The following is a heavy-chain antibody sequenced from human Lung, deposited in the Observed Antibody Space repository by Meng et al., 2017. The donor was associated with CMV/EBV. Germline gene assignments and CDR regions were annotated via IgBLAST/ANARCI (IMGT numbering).Heavy chain of an antibody. CDR3: AKDPNPHYYDSSGLDY. CDR2: IRYDGSNK. J-gene: IGHJ4*02. CDR1: GFTFSSYG. V-gene: IGHV3-30*02. D-gene: IGHD3-22*01. Sequence: GESXMISXAASGFTFSSYGMHWVRQAPGKGLEWVAFIRYDGSNKYYADSVKGRFTISRDNSKNTLYLQMNSLRAEDTAVYYCAKDPNPHYYDSSGLDYWGQGTLVTVSS.